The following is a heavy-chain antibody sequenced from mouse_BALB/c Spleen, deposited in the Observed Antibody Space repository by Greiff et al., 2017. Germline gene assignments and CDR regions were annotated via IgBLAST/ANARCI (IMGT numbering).Heavy chain of an antibody. CDR2: IYPGDGDT. CDR3: AKHWDYAMDY. CDR1: GYAFSSYW. J-gene: IGHJ4*01. Sequence: QVQLQQSGAELVRPGSSVKISCKASGYAFSSYWMNWVKQRPGQGLAWIGQIYPGDGDTNYNGKFKGKATLTADKSSSTAYMQLSSLTSEDSAVYFCAKHWDYAMDYWGQGTSVTVSS. D-gene: IGHD4-1*01. V-gene: IGHV1-80*01.